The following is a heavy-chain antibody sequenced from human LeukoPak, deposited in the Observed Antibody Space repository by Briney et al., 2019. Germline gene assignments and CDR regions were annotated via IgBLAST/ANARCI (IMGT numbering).Heavy chain of an antibody. J-gene: IGHJ4*02. D-gene: IGHD5-18*01. Sequence: SQTLSLTCAVSGGSISSGGYSWSWIRQPPGRGLEWIGYIYHSGSTYYNPSLKSRVTISVDRSKNQFSLKLSSVTAADTAVYYCARAVSRGYSYGYPDYWGQGTLVTVSS. V-gene: IGHV4-30-2*01. CDR2: IYHSGST. CDR1: GGSISSGGYS. CDR3: ARAVSRGYSYGYPDY.